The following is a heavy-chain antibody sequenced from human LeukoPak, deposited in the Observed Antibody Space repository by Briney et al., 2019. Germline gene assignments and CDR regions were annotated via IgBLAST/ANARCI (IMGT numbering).Heavy chain of an antibody. CDR1: GYTFTGYY. V-gene: IGHV1-2*02. CDR3: AREDWNDVYAPPPI. CDR2: INPNSGGT. D-gene: IGHD1-1*01. Sequence: ASVKVSCKASGYTFTGYYMHWVRQAPGQGLEWMGWINPNSGGTNYAQKFQGRVTMTRDTSISTAYMELSRLRSDDTAVYYCAREDWNDVYAPPPIWGQGTMVTVSS. J-gene: IGHJ3*02.